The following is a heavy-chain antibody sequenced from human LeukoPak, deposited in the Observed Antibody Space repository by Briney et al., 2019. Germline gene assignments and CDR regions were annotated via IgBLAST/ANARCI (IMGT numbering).Heavy chain of an antibody. D-gene: IGHD2-2*02. V-gene: IGHV4-4*08. J-gene: IGHJ6*03. CDR2: IYTSGST. CDR1: GGSISSYY. Sequence: SETLSLTCTVSGGSISSYYWSWIRQPPGKGLEWIGYIYTSGSTNYNPSLKSRVTMSVDTSKNQFSLKLSSVTAADTAVYYCAREVVVPAAIRGLGYYYYYMDVWGKGTTVTVSS. CDR3: AREVVVPAAIRGLGYYYYYMDV.